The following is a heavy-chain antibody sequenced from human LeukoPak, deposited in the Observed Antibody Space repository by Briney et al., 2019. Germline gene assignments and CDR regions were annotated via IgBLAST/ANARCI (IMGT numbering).Heavy chain of an antibody. CDR1: GYTFTSYG. J-gene: IGHJ6*02. D-gene: IGHD5-12*01. Sequence: ASVKVSCKASGYTFTSYGISWVRQAPGQGLEWMGIINPSGGSTSYAQKFQGRVTMTRDTSTSTVYMELSSLRSEDTAVYYCARDPSDGGYVGSRMDVWGQGTTVTVSS. CDR3: ARDPSDGGYVGSRMDV. V-gene: IGHV1-46*01. CDR2: INPSGGST.